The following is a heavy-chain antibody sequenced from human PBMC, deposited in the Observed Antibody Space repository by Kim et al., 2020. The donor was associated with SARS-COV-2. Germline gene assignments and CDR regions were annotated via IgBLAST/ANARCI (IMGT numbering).Heavy chain of an antibody. J-gene: IGHJ5*02. CDR1: GFTFSSYA. V-gene: IGHV3-23*01. CDR2: ISGSGGST. CDR3: AKDPGYCSGGSCSGFYLDP. Sequence: GGSLRLSCAASGFTFSSYAMSWVRQAPGKGLEWVSAISGSGGSTYYADSVKGRFTISRDNSKNTLYLQMNSLRAEDTAVYYCAKDPGYCSGGSCSGFYLDPWGQGTLVTVSS. D-gene: IGHD2-15*01.